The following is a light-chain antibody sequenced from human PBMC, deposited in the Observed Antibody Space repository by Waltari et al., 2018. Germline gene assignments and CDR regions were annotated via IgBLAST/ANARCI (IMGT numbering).Light chain of an antibody. CDR1: QNIDTY. CDR3: QQSHSVPIT. Sequence: DIQMTQSPSSLSASVGDRVTITCRASQNIDTYLNWYQQKPGKAPTLLIYAASSLQRGVPSRFSGGGSGSHFTLTISDLQPEDFATFFCQQSHSVPITFGQGTRV. CDR2: AAS. J-gene: IGKJ1*01. V-gene: IGKV1-39*01.